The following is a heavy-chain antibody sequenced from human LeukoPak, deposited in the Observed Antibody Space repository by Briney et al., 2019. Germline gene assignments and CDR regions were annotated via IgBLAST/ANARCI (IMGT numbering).Heavy chain of an antibody. J-gene: IGHJ4*02. CDR1: GFTFSSYA. D-gene: IGHD2-2*01. CDR3: AKDYCSSTSCRILYYFDY. V-gene: IGHV3-23*01. Sequence: PGGSLRLSCAASGFTFSSYAMSWVRQAPGKGLEWVSAISGSGGSTYYADSVKGRFTISRDNPKNTLYLQMNSLRAEDTAVYYCAKDYCSSTSCRILYYFDYWGQGTLVTVSS. CDR2: ISGSGGST.